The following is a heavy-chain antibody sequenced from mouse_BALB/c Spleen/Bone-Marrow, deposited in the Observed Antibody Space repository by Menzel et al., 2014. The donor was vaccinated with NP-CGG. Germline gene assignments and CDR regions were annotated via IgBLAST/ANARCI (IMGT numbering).Heavy chain of an antibody. Sequence: VQLQQSGTDLVRPGASVKLSCKASGYTFTSYWINWVKQRPGQGLEWIGNIYPSDSYTNYNQKFKDKATLTVDKSSSTANMHLSSPTSEDSAVYYCTRDDGGFAYWGQGTLVTVSA. CDR2: IYPSDSYT. D-gene: IGHD1-1*02. J-gene: IGHJ3*01. CDR3: TRDDGGFAY. V-gene: IGHV1-69*02. CDR1: GYTFTSYW.